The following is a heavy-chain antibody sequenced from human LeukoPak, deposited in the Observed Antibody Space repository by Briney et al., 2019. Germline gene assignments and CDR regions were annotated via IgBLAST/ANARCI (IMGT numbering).Heavy chain of an antibody. D-gene: IGHD6-13*01. J-gene: IGHJ5*02. CDR2: MNPNSGNT. CDR1: GYTFTSYD. Sequence: GASVKVSCKASGYTFTSYDINWVRQATGQGLEWMGWMNPNSGNTGYAQKFQGRVTMTRNTSISTAYMELSSLRSEDTAVYYCARGRDYSSSWLNWFDPWGQGTLVTVSS. CDR3: ARGRDYSSSWLNWFDP. V-gene: IGHV1-8*01.